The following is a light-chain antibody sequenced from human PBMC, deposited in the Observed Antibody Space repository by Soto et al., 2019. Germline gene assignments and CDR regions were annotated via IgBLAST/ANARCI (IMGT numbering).Light chain of an antibody. CDR2: EVT. V-gene: IGLV2-14*01. Sequence: QSALTQPASVSGSPGQSITISCTGSDSDIGTYNYVSWYQHLPGKAPRLIIYEVTNRPSGISNRFSGSKSGSTASLTISGLQAEDEAEYYCSSYTTDNTYVFGSGTKLTVL. CDR3: SSYTTDNTYV. CDR1: DSDIGTYNY. J-gene: IGLJ1*01.